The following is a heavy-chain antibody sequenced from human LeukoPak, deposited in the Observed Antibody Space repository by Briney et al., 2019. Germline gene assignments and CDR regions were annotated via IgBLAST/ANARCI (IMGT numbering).Heavy chain of an antibody. Sequence: PGRSLRLSCAASGFTFSSYAMHWVRQAPGKGLEWVAVISYDGSNKYYADSVKGRFTISRDNSKNTLYLQMNSLRAEDTAVYYRARDESPVRDWFDPWGQGTLVTVSS. D-gene: IGHD3-16*01. V-gene: IGHV3-30-3*01. CDR2: ISYDGSNK. CDR3: ARDESPVRDWFDP. CDR1: GFTFSSYA. J-gene: IGHJ5*02.